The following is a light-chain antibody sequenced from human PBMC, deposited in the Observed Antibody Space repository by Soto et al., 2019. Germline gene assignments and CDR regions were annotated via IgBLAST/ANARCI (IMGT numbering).Light chain of an antibody. CDR1: QDIMKY. Sequence: DIQMTQSPSLLSASVGDRVSITCQASQDIMKYLNWYQQKPGKAPKLLIYDASKLETGVPSRFSGSGSGTDFTLTISSLQPEDFATYYCQQYDTLVIFGPGTTVDVK. CDR2: DAS. J-gene: IGKJ3*01. CDR3: QQYDTLVI. V-gene: IGKV1-33*01.